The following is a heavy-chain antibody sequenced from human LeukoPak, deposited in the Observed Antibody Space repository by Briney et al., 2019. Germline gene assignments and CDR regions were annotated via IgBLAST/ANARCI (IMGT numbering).Heavy chain of an antibody. CDR3: ARERDRSGSYFDY. CDR2: ISGSGGST. V-gene: IGHV3-23*01. D-gene: IGHD1-26*01. CDR1: GFTFSSYA. Sequence: GGSLRLSCAASGFTFSSYAMSWVRQAPGKGLEWISSISGSGGSTYSADSVKGRFTISRDNAKNLLFLEVNSLRAEDTAIYYCARERDRSGSYFDYWGQGTLVTVSP. J-gene: IGHJ4*02.